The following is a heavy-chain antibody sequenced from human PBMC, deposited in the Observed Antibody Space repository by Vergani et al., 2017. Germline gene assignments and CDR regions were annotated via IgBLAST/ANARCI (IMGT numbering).Heavy chain of an antibody. CDR2: ISPDGFST. CDR1: GYTFTAYY. Sequence: QVQLVQSGAEVGKPGASVKISCKASGYTFTAYYIHWVRQAPEQGLEWVGVISPDGFSTFYAQKFQGRVTITRDTSTSTVYVEVTSLRSDDTAVYYCASSLRYWGQGTLVTVSS. J-gene: IGHJ4*02. CDR3: ASSLRY. V-gene: IGHV1-46*01.